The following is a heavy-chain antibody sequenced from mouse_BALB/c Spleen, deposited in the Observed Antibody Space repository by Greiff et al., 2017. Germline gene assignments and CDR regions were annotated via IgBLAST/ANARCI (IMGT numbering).Heavy chain of an antibody. V-gene: IGHV1-69*02. Sequence: QVQLQQPGAELVKPGASVKLSCKASGYTFTSYWMHWVKQRPGQGLEWIGEIDPSDSYTNYNQKFKGKATLTVDKSSSTAYMQLSSLTSEDSAVYYCARGVRRVAYWGQGTLVTVAA. CDR1: GYTFTSYW. J-gene: IGHJ3*01. CDR2: IDPSDSYT. CDR3: ARGVRRVAY. D-gene: IGHD2-14*01.